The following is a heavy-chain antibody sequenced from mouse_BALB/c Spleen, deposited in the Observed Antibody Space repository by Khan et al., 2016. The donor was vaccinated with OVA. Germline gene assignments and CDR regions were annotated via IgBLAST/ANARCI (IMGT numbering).Heavy chain of an antibody. Sequence: QVQLQQSGAELARPGASVKLSCKASGYTFTNYWMQWVKQRPGQGLEWIGAINPGDGETRYTQNFKGKATLTADKSSSPAYMQLSSLASEDSAVYCCAMGNPAWFACWGQGTLVTVSA. CDR3: AMGNPAWFAC. V-gene: IGHV1-87*01. D-gene: IGHD2-1*01. CDR2: INPGDGET. J-gene: IGHJ3*01. CDR1: GYTFTNYW.